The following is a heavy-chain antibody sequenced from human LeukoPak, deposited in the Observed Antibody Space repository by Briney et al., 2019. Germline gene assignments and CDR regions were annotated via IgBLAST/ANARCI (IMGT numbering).Heavy chain of an antibody. V-gene: IGHV1-2*02. J-gene: IGHJ6*03. D-gene: IGHD4-11*01. Sequence: ASVKVSCKASGYTFTGYYMHWVRQAPGQGLEWMGWINPNSGGTNYAQKFQGRVTMTRDTSISTAYTELSRLRSDDTAVYYCARGRGRTVTTSPGYYYYYMDVWGKGTTVTVSS. CDR3: ARGRGRTVTTSPGYYYYYMDV. CDR1: GYTFTGYY. CDR2: INPNSGGT.